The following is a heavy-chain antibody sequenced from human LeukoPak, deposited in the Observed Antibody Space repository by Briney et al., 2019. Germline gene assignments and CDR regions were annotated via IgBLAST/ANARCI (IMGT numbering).Heavy chain of an antibody. D-gene: IGHD3-22*01. CDR1: GFTFSSYA. CDR3: AKGKDYYDSSGYYYTNAFDI. V-gene: IGHV3-30*18. CDR2: ISYDGTNK. Sequence: GALRLSCAASGFTFSSYAMHWVRQAPGKGLEWVAFISYDGTNKYYADSVKGRFTFSRDNSKNTLYLQMNSLRPDDTAVYYCAKGKDYYDSSGYYYTNAFDIWGQGTMVTVSS. J-gene: IGHJ3*02.